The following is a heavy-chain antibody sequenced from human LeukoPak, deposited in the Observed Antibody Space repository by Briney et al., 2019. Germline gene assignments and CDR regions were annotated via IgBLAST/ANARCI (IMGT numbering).Heavy chain of an antibody. V-gene: IGHV4-39*07. D-gene: IGHD3-10*01. J-gene: IGHJ4*02. CDR2: IYYSGST. CDR1: GGSISGSSYY. CDR3: ARVGADGSGFLFDY. Sequence: PSETLSLTCTVSGGSISGSSYYWGWIRQPPGKGLEWIGSIYYSGSTNYNPSLKSRVTISVDTSKNQFSLKLSSVTAADTAVYYCARVGADGSGFLFDYWGQGTLVTVSS.